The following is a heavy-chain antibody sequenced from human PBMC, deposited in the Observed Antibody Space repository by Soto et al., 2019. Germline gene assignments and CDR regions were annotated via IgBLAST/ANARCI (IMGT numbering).Heavy chain of an antibody. CDR3: ARGLPNVSSFDS. J-gene: IGHJ4*02. V-gene: IGHV3-74*01. CDR2: VSSDGSST. CDR1: GFTFSSYW. Sequence: EVQLVESGGGLVQPGESLRLSCAASGFTFSSYWMHWIRQAPGKGLVWVSRVSSDGSSTVYANSVKGRLTISRDNAKNTVYLQMNRLSDEDTAVYYCARGLPNVSSFDSWGQGTLVTVSS. D-gene: IGHD5-12*01.